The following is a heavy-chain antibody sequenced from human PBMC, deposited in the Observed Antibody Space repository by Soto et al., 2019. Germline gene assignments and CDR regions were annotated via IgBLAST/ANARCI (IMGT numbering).Heavy chain of an antibody. CDR2: IGGSDSST. CDR3: ARDGLASSGFYGIDV. Sequence: EVQLLDSGGGLVQPGGSLRLSCAASGFTFSSYAMSWVRQAPGKGLEWVSTIGGSDSSTYYADSVRGRFTISSDNSTKTLFLHMNSLGAEDTAIYYCARDGLASSGFYGIDVWSRGTSVTVSS. D-gene: IGHD6-13*01. J-gene: IGHJ6*02. CDR1: GFTFSSYA. V-gene: IGHV3-23*01.